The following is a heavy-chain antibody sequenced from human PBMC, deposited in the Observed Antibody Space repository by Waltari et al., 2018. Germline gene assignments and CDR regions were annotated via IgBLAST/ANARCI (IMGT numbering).Heavy chain of an antibody. Sequence: QVQLQQWGAGLLKPSETLSLTCAVYGGSFSGYYWSWIRQPPGKGLEWIGEINHSGSTNYNPSLKSRVTISVDTSKNQFSLKLSSVTAADTAVYYCVRGRTYYAFDYWGQGTLVTVSS. CDR3: VRGRTYYAFDY. CDR1: GGSFSGYY. V-gene: IGHV4-34*01. J-gene: IGHJ4*02. D-gene: IGHD3-10*01. CDR2: INHSGST.